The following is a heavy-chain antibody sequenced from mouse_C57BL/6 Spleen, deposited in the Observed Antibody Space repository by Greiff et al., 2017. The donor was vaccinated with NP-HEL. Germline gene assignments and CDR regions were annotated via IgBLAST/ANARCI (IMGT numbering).Heavy chain of an antibody. Sequence: EVQLQQSGPELVKPGASVKIPCKASGYTFTDYNLAWVKQSHGKSLEWIGDINPNNGGTIYNQKFKGKATLTVDKSSSTAYMELRSLTSEDTAVYYCARSDSSGYWFAYWGQGTLVTVSA. CDR1: GYTFTDYN. CDR2: INPNNGGT. V-gene: IGHV1-18*01. D-gene: IGHD3-2*02. CDR3: ARSDSSGYWFAY. J-gene: IGHJ3*01.